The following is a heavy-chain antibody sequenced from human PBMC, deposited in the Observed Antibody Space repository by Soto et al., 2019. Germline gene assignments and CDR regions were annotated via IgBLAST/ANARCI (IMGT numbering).Heavy chain of an antibody. CDR3: ARGGRIAAGVPFDY. D-gene: IGHD6-13*01. Sequence: SETLSLTCTVSGGSISSGGYYWSWIRQHPGKGLEWIGYIYYSGSTYYNPSLKSRVTISVDTSKNQFSLKLSSVTAADTAVYYCARGGRIAAGVPFDYWGQGTLVTVSS. V-gene: IGHV4-31*03. J-gene: IGHJ4*02. CDR2: IYYSGST. CDR1: GGSISSGGYY.